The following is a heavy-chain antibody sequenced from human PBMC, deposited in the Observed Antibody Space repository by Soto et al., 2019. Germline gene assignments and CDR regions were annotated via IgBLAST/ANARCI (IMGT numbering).Heavy chain of an antibody. Sequence: SETVPRTCSVCGDSVINSRLYWAWIRQPPGEGLEWIGSIYHTGNAYYNPSLKSRVTISVDTSKNQFSLKLTSVTAADTAVYYCVAYDSSGYDAFDIWGQGTMVTVSS. CDR1: GDSVINSRLY. CDR2: IYHTGNA. D-gene: IGHD3-22*01. V-gene: IGHV4-39*01. J-gene: IGHJ3*02. CDR3: VAYDSSGYDAFDI.